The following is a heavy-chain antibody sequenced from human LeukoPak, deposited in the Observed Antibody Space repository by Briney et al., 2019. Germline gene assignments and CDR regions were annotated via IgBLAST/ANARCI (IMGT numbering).Heavy chain of an antibody. CDR1: GFTFSSYG. CDR2: IWYDGSNK. CDR3: ARDRRVRGVTEKYYYYMDV. Sequence: PGGSLRLSCAASGFTFSSYGMHWVRQAPGKGLEWVAVIWYDGSNKYYADSVKGRFTISRDNSKNTLYLQMNSLRAEDTAVYYCARDRRVRGVTEKYYYYMDVWGKGTTVTVSS. V-gene: IGHV3-33*01. D-gene: IGHD3-10*01. J-gene: IGHJ6*03.